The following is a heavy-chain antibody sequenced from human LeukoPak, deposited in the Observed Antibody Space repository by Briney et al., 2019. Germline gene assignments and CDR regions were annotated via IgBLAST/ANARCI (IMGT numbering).Heavy chain of an antibody. D-gene: IGHD3-9*01. J-gene: IGHJ4*02. CDR3: ARDDYDILTGYYPFDY. CDR2: IWYDASNK. Sequence: GRSLRLSWAASGFTFGRHGMHWVRQAPGRWPGWVVVIWYDASNKYYADSVKGRFTISRDNSKNTLYLQMNGLSAEDTAVYYCARDDYDILTGYYPFDYWGQGTLVTVSS. V-gene: IGHV3-33*01. CDR1: GFTFGRHG.